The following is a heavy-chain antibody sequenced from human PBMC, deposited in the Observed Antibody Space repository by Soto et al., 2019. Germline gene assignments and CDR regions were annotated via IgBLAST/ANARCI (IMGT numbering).Heavy chain of an antibody. Sequence: SRTLSLTCAISGDSVSSNTAAWNWIRSSPSRGLEWLGRTYYRSNWRHDYAVSVRSRITVNPDTSKNHFSLQLNSVPPDDTAVYYCARGVAGSGFDLWGQGTMVTVSS. V-gene: IGHV6-1*01. D-gene: IGHD6-19*01. CDR3: ARGVAGSGFDL. J-gene: IGHJ4*02. CDR2: TYYRSNWRH. CDR1: GDSVSSNTAA.